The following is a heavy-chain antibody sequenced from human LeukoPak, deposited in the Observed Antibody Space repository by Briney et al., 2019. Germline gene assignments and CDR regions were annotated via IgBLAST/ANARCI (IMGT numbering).Heavy chain of an antibody. CDR1: GGTFSSYA. Sequence: GASVKVSCKASGGTFSSYAISWVRQAPGQGLEWMGGIIPIFGTANYAQKFQGRVTITADESTSTAYMELSSLRSEDTAVNYCASPGDYGDYSTYDYWGQGTLVTVSS. CDR2: IIPIFGTA. J-gene: IGHJ4*02. V-gene: IGHV1-69*13. CDR3: ASPGDYGDYSTYDY. D-gene: IGHD4-17*01.